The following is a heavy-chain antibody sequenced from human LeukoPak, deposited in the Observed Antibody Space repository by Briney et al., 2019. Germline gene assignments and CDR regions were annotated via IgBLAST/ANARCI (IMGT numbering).Heavy chain of an antibody. J-gene: IGHJ4*02. V-gene: IGHV3-30-3*01. Sequence: GGSLRLSCAASGFTFGSYAMHWVRQAPGKGLEWVAVISYDGSNKYYADSVKGRFTISRDNSKNTLYLQMNSLRAEDTAVYYCAREFRHGGNHDYWGQGTLVTVSS. CDR1: GFTFGSYA. CDR3: AREFRHGGNHDY. D-gene: IGHD4-23*01. CDR2: ISYDGSNK.